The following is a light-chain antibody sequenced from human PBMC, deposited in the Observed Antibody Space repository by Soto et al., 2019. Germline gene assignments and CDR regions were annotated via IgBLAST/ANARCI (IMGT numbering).Light chain of an antibody. CDR1: QSVSSSY. J-gene: IGKJ5*01. CDR3: QHFRA. Sequence: LLRQPSVTLSLSPGERATLSCRASQSVSSSYVAWYQQKRGQAPRLLMYGASSRATGIPDRFSGSGSGTDFTLTISRLEPEDFVLYYCQHFRAFGQGTRLEI. CDR2: GAS. V-gene: IGKV3-20*01.